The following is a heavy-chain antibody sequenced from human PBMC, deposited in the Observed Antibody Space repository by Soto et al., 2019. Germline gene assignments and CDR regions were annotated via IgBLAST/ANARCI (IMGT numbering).Heavy chain of an antibody. D-gene: IGHD1-26*01. CDR3: ARSRETFDY. V-gene: IGHV3-33*01. CDR2: IWYDGSEK. J-gene: IGHJ4*02. Sequence: QVQLVESGGGVVQPGRSLRLSCAASGFTFSNSGMHWVRQAPGKGLEWVAFIWYDGSEKYNADSVQGRFTISRDNSKNTLYLQMNSLRAEDTAIYYCARSRETFDYWGQGTLVTVSS. CDR1: GFTFSNSG.